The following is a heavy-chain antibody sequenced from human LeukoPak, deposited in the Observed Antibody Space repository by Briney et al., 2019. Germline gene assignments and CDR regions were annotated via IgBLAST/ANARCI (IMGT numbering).Heavy chain of an antibody. CDR3: ARDRSRTVGATNFGY. Sequence: GGSLRLSCAASGFTFSDYYMSWIRQAPGKGLEWVSYISSSSSYTNYADSVKGRFTISRDNAKNSLYLQMNSLRAEDTAVYYCARDRSRTVGATNFGYWGQGTLVTVSS. D-gene: IGHD1-26*01. CDR2: ISSSSSYT. V-gene: IGHV3-11*06. CDR1: GFTFSDYY. J-gene: IGHJ4*02.